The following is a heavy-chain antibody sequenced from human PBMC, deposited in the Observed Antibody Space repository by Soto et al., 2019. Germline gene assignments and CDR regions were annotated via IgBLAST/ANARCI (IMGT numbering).Heavy chain of an antibody. V-gene: IGHV1-69*12. CDR2: IIPIFGTA. CDR3: ARGGEVSSYYGMDV. J-gene: IGHJ6*02. Sequence: QVQLVQSGAEVKKPGSSVKVSCKASGGTFSRYGISWVRQAPGQGLEWMGGIIPIFGTANYAQKFQGRVTITADESTSTAYMELSSVRSEDTAVYYCARGGEVSSYYGMDVWGQGTTVTVSS. CDR1: GGTFSRYG. D-gene: IGHD3-16*01.